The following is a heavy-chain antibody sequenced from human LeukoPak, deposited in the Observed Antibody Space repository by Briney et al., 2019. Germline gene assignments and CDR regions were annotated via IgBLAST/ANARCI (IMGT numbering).Heavy chain of an antibody. Sequence: GGSLRLSCAASGFTLGSYWMTWVRQAPRKGLEWAAGINEDGSETYYVDSVKGRFTISRDNAENSLYLQMASLRAEDTAVYYCAHSSGYAYGLDYWGQGTLVTVSS. J-gene: IGHJ4*02. CDR1: GFTLGSYW. D-gene: IGHD5-18*01. CDR3: AHSSGYAYGLDY. CDR2: INEDGSET. V-gene: IGHV3-7*02.